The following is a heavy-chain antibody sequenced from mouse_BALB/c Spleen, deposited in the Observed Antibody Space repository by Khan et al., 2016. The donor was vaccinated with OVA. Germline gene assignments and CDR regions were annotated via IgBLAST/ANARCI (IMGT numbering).Heavy chain of an antibody. D-gene: IGHD2-14*01. CDR2: IWSGGST. V-gene: IGHV2-2*02. J-gene: IGHJ4*01. CDR3: ARIFIGTTDYAMDY. CDR1: GFSLTSYG. Sequence: QVQLQQSGPGLVQPSQSLSITCTVSGFSLTSYGVHWVRQSPGKGLEWLGVIWSGGSTDYNAAFISRLSISKDNSKSQVFFKINSLQANDTAIYYCARIFIGTTDYAMDYWGQGTSVTVSS.